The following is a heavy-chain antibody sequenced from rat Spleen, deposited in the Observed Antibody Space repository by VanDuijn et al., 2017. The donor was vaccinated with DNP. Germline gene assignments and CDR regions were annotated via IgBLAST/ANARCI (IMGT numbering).Heavy chain of an antibody. Sequence: EVQLVESGGGLVQPGRSLKLSCAASGFTFSAYALAWVRQAPKKGLEWVATITYDGSRTYYRDPVKGRFTISRDNAKNTLYLQMDSLRSEDTATYYCVTRGKYGVYDYWGQGVMVTVSS. D-gene: IGHD1-11*01. CDR1: GFTFSAYA. CDR3: VTRGKYGVYDY. V-gene: IGHV5-17*01. J-gene: IGHJ2*01. CDR2: ITYDGSRT.